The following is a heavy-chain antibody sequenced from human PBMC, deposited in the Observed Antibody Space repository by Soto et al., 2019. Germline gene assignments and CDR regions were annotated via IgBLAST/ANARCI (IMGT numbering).Heavy chain of an antibody. CDR3: VRSSQRVAGCYWGMDV. Sequence: GGSLRLSCEASGFTFSSYAMHWVRQAPGKGLEWVAVISYDGSNKYYADSVKGRFTISRDNSKNTLYLQMNSLRAEDTAVYYWVRSSQRVAGCYWGMDVWGQGTRVTVSS. D-gene: IGHD6-19*01. CDR1: GFTFSSYA. J-gene: IGHJ6*02. CDR2: ISYDGSNK. V-gene: IGHV3-30-3*01.